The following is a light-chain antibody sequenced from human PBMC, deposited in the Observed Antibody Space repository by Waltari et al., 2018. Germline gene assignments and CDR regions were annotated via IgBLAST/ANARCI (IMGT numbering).Light chain of an antibody. CDR2: VNSDGSH. J-gene: IGLJ3*02. V-gene: IGLV4-69*01. Sequence: QLVLTQSPSASVSLGASSKLTCTLSSGHSNNLLAWLPQQQPERGPRDLMKVNSDGSHSRGDGIPDRFSGSSSGAERYLTISSLQSEDEADYYCQTGGHGTWVFGGGTKLTVL. CDR1: SGHSNNL. CDR3: QTGGHGTWV.